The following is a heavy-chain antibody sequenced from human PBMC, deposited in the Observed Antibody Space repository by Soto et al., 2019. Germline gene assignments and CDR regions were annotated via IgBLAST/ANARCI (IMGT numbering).Heavy chain of an antibody. V-gene: IGHV4-34*01. CDR3: ARGSGQQLLYYYGMDV. D-gene: IGHD6-13*01. J-gene: IGHJ6*02. CDR1: GGSFSGYH. Sequence: PSETLSLTCAVSGGSFSGYHWTWIRLPPDRGLEWIGEITHRGRPNYNPSLKSRVSISVDTSKNQVSLKLSSVTAADTAVYYCARGSGQQLLYYYGMDVWGQGTTVTVSS. CDR2: ITHRGRP.